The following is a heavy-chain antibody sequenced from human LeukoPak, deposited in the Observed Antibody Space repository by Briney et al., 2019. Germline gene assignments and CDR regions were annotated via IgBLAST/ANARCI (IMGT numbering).Heavy chain of an antibody. CDR1: GGSISSGDYY. J-gene: IGHJ5*02. CDR2: INHSGST. V-gene: IGHV4-30-4*01. Sequence: SQTLSLTCTVSGGSISSGDYYWSWIRQPPGKGLEWIGEINHSGSTNYNPSLKSRVTISVDTSKNQFSLKLSSVTAADTAVYYCARVKPTYYYGSGSYSISPTRWFDPWGQGTLVTVSS. CDR3: ARVKPTYYYGSGSYSISPTRWFDP. D-gene: IGHD3-10*01.